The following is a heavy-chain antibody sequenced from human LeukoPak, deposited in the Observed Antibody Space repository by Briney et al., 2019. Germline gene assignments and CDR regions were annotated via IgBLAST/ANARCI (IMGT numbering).Heavy chain of an antibody. CDR2: IYYSGST. CDR3: AREATYSGYANYGMDV. Sequence: SQTLSLTCTVSGGSISSGDYYWSWIRQPPGTGLEWIGYIYYSGSTYYNPSLKSRVTISVDTSKNQFSLKQSSVTAADTAVYYCAREATYSGYANYGMDVWGQGTTVTVSS. D-gene: IGHD5-12*01. CDR1: GGSISSGDYY. V-gene: IGHV4-30-4*01. J-gene: IGHJ6*02.